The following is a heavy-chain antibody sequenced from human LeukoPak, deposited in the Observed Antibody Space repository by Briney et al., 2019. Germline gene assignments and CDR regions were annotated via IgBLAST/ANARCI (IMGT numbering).Heavy chain of an antibody. J-gene: IGHJ4*02. CDR1: GYTFNYY. CDR3: ASGGGSSGFPDD. CDR2: INPNSSGT. V-gene: IGHV1-2*02. D-gene: IGHD3-22*01. Sequence: ASVKVSCKSSGYTFNYYMHWVRQAPGQGLEWMGWINPNSSGTNYAQKFLGRVTVTTDTSISTAYMELSRLRSDDTAMYYCASGGGSSGFPDDWGQGTLVTVSS.